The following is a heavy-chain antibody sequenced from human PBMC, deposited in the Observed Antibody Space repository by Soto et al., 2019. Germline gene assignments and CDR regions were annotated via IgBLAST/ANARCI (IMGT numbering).Heavy chain of an antibody. CDR3: ARLRDIVVVVAAPDPTYYGMDV. Sequence: QVQLVQSGAEVKKPGSSVKVSCKASGGTFSSYAISWVRQAPGQGLEWMGGIIPIFGTANYAQKFQGRVTITADESTSTAYMELSSLRSEDTAVYYCARLRDIVVVVAAPDPTYYGMDVWGQGTTVTVSS. D-gene: IGHD2-15*01. CDR1: GGTFSSYA. J-gene: IGHJ6*02. CDR2: IIPIFGTA. V-gene: IGHV1-69*12.